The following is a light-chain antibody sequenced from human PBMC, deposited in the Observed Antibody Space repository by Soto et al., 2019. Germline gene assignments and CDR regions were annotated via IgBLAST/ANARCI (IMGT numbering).Light chain of an antibody. CDR1: QSVSRY. CDR2: DAS. V-gene: IGKV3-20*01. J-gene: IGKJ5*01. Sequence: EIVLTQAPGTLSLSPGERATLSCRASQSVSRYLAWYQQKPGQAPRLLIYDASTRASGVPVRFSGSGSGTDFTLTISRLEPEDFAVYFCQQYSSSPPITFGQGTRLEI. CDR3: QQYSSSPPIT.